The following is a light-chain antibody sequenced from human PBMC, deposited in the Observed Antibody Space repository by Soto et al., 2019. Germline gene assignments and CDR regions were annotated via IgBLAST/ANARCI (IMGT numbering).Light chain of an antibody. CDR3: QQST. CDR2: GAS. CDR1: QSVSSN. V-gene: IGKV3-15*01. Sequence: EIVMTQSPATLSVSPGERATLSCRASQSVSSNLAWYQQKPGQAPRLLIHGASTRATGTPARFSGSGSGTEFTLTISSLQSEDSAVYYCQQSTFGQGTKVDIK. J-gene: IGKJ1*01.